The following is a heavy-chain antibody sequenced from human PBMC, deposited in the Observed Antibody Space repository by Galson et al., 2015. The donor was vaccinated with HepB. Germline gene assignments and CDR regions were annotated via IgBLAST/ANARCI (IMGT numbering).Heavy chain of an antibody. CDR1: GITFSSYS. Sequence: SLRLSCAASGITFSSYSMNWVRQAPGKGLEWVSSISSSSSYIYYADSVKGRFTISRDNAKNSLYLQMNSLRAEDTGVYYCARVRTSRDARVGPWFDPWGQGTLVTVSS. V-gene: IGHV3-21*01. CDR3: ARVRTSRDARVGPWFDP. D-gene: IGHD1-26*01. CDR2: ISSSSSYI. J-gene: IGHJ5*02.